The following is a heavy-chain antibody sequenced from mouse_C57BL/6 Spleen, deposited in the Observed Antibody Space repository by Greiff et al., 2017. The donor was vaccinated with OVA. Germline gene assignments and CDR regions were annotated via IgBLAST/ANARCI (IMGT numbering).Heavy chain of an antibody. D-gene: IGHD4-1*01. J-gene: IGHJ2*01. CDR1: GFTFTDYY. CDR2: IRNKANGYTT. CDR3: ARYIPWDGSLDY. V-gene: IGHV7-3*01. Sequence: EVNVVESGGGLVQPGGSLSLSCAASGFTFTDYYMSWVRQPPGKALEWLGFIRNKANGYTTEYSASVKGRFTISRDNSQSILYLQMNALRAEDSATYYCARYIPWDGSLDYWGQGTTLTVSS.